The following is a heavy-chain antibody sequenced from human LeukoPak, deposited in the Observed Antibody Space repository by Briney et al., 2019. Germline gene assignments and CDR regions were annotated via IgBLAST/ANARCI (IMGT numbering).Heavy chain of an antibody. CDR1: GFTVSSNY. CDR2: ISGSGGST. CDR3: AKDIAGRPQGWDY. Sequence: PGGSLRLSCAASGFTVSSNYMSWVRQAPGKGLEWVSAISGSGGSTYYADSVKGRFTMSRDNSKNTLYLQMNSLRAEDTAVYYCAKDIAGRPQGWDYWGQGTLVTVSS. V-gene: IGHV3-23*01. J-gene: IGHJ4*02. D-gene: IGHD6-6*01.